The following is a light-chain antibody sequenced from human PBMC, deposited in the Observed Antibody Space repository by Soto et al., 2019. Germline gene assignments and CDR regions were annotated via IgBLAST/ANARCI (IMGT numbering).Light chain of an antibody. J-gene: IGKJ1*01. V-gene: IGKV1-5*01. CDR2: DAS. Sequence: DIQMTQSPSTLSASVGDRVTITCRASQSISSWLAWYQQKPGKAPNLLIYDASSLESGVPSRFSGSGSGTKFTLTISSLQPDDFATYYCQQYNSYPWTFGQGTKVEIK. CDR3: QQYNSYPWT. CDR1: QSISSW.